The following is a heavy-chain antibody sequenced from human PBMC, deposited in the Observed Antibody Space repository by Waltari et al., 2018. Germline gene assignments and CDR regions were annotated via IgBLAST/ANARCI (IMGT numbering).Heavy chain of an antibody. D-gene: IGHD2-15*01. Sequence: EVQVVQSGAEVKKPGATVKISCKAAGYPVTDFYIHWLQLAPGKGLEWMGRVNTEDGETMYGMNFRDRITMTADTSTNTAYMELSSLRSADTAVYYCVVGGYCSPSICPWDYWGQGTLVTVSS. V-gene: IGHV1-69-2*01. CDR2: VNTEDGET. J-gene: IGHJ4*02. CDR1: GYPVTDFY. CDR3: VVGGYCSPSICPWDY.